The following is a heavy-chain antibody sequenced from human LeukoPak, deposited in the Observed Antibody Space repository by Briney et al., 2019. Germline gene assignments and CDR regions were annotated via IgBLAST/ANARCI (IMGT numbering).Heavy chain of an antibody. CDR1: GGTLSSYA. CDR3: ASRGSSEYYYDSSGYYGAS. Sequence: ASVKVSCKASGGTLSSYAISWVRQAPGQGLEWMGGIIPIFGTANYAQKFQGRVTITADESTSTAYMELSSLRSEDTAVYYCASRGSSEYYYDSSGYYGASWGQGTLVTVSS. CDR2: IIPIFGTA. D-gene: IGHD3-22*01. V-gene: IGHV1-69*01. J-gene: IGHJ4*02.